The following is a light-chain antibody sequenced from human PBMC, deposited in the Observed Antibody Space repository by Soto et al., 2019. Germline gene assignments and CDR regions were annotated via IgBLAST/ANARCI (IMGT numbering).Light chain of an antibody. J-gene: IGKJ1*01. CDR2: GAS. CDR3: QQYET. CDR1: QSVSSNY. Sequence: EIVLTQSPGTLSLSPGERATLSCRASQSVSSNYLAWYQQKPGQAPRLLIYGASSRATGTPDRFSGSGSGTDFTLTISRLEPEDFAVYYCQQYETFGQGTKVDIK. V-gene: IGKV3-20*01.